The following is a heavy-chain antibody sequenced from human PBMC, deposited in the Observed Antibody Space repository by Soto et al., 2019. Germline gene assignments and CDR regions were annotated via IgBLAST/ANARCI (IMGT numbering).Heavy chain of an antibody. V-gene: IGHV4-38-2*01. Sequence: SETRSLTRGVDGFSIQTSYIGGSRRHDTGKGLEWIPLISHSGRAISPPSIASRATISLDTTNTAFSLTLKSVTAADTAVYYCARGRSFRLVGVPLNSWGQGTLVTVSS. CDR1: GFSIQTSYI. J-gene: IGHJ4*02. D-gene: IGHD3-16*02. CDR2: ISHSGRA. CDR3: ARGRSFRLVGVPLNS.